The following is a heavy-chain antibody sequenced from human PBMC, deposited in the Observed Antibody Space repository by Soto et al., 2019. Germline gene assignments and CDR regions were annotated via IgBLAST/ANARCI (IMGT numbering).Heavy chain of an antibody. V-gene: IGHV1-3*01. Sequence: QVQLVQSGAEVRRPGASVKLSCKAFGYTFTNYALHWVRQAPGQRPEWMGWINPDNGNTKYSQKFQGRLTITRDTSGGTAYMELDSLTSEDTAVYYCTKDRIIMIRGVLIIHYWGQGALVTGCS. J-gene: IGHJ4*02. CDR2: INPDNGNT. D-gene: IGHD3-10*01. CDR3: TKDRIIMIRGVLIIHY. CDR1: GYTFTNYA.